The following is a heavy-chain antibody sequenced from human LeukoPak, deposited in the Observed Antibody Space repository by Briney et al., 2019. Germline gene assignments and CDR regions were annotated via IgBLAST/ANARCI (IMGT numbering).Heavy chain of an antibody. Sequence: PGGSLRLSCVASGFTFSNYVMTWVRQAPGKGLEWVSTITGSGGDTFYPNSVKGRFTISRDNSKNTLYLQMNSLRAEDTAVYYCARDRTRGSRNNWFDPWGQGTLVTVSS. J-gene: IGHJ5*02. CDR1: GFTFSNYV. CDR2: ITGSGGDT. CDR3: ARDRTRGSRNNWFDP. V-gene: IGHV3-23*01. D-gene: IGHD6-13*01.